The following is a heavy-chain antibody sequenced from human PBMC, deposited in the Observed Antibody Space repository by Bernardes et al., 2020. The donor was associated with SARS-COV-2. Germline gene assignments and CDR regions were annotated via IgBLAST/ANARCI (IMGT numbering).Heavy chain of an antibody. CDR1: GNTFTSYA. J-gene: IGHJ3*02. CDR2: INPLFGTT. V-gene: IGHV1-69*13. Sequence: SVKVSCKTSGNTFTSYAVIWVRQAPGQGLECMGGINPLFGTTNYAQNFQGRVTIAADESTSTVYMELSSLRSEDTAMYYCARSGTYADAFDIWGQGTMVTVSS. CDR3: ARSGTYADAFDI. D-gene: IGHD1-26*01.